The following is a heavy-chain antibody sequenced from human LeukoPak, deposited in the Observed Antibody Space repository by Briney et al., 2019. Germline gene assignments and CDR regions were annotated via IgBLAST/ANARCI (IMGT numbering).Heavy chain of an antibody. CDR1: GFTFSYYW. V-gene: IGHV3-7*01. D-gene: IGHD6-13*01. CDR2: IKQDGSEK. Sequence: GGSLRLSCTASGFTFSYYWMGWVRQAPGKGLEWVANIKQDGSEKYYVESVRGRFTISRDKSKNTLYLQMNSLRAEDTAVYYCAKDRYSSSWYYFDYWGQGTLVTVSS. CDR3: AKDRYSSSWYYFDY. J-gene: IGHJ4*02.